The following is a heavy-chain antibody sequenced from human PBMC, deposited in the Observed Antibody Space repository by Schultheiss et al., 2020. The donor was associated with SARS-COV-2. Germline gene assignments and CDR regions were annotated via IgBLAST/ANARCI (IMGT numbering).Heavy chain of an antibody. V-gene: IGHV4-39*07. CDR1: GGSISSSSYY. D-gene: IGHD1-26*01. Sequence: SETLSLTCTVSGGSISSSSYYWGWIRQPPGKGLEWIGSIYYSGSTNYNPSLKSRVTISVDTSKNQFSLKLSSVTAADTAVYYCARGAVGASPFDYWGQGTLVTVSS. J-gene: IGHJ4*02. CDR3: ARGAVGASPFDY. CDR2: IYYSGST.